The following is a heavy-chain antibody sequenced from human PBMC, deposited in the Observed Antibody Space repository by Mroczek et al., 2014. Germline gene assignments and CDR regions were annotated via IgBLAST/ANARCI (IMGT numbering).Heavy chain of an antibody. CDR2: ISWNSGSI. V-gene: IGHV3-9*01. CDR3: AKDPNSGSYYPEHFDY. J-gene: IGHJ4*02. CDR1: GFTFDDYA. D-gene: IGHD1-26*01. Sequence: VQLVQSGGGLVQPGRSLRLSCAASGFTFDDYAMHWVRQAPGKGLEWVSGISWNSGSIGYADSVKGRFTISRDNAKNSLYLQMNSLRAEDTALYYCAKDPNSGSYYPEHFDYWGQGTLVTVSS.